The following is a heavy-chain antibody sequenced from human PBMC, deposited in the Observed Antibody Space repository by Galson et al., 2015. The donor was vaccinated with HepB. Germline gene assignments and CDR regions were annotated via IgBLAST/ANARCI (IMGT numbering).Heavy chain of an antibody. CDR2: IWYDGSNK. CDR3: AAMQGAMIVVVS. J-gene: IGHJ5*02. CDR1: GFTFSSYG. Sequence: SLRLSCAASGFTFSSYGMHWIRQAPGKGLEWVAVIWYDGSNKYYADSVKGRFTISRDNSKNTLYLQMNSLRAEDTAVYYCAAMQGAMIVVVSWGQGTLVTVSS. D-gene: IGHD3-22*01. V-gene: IGHV3-33*01.